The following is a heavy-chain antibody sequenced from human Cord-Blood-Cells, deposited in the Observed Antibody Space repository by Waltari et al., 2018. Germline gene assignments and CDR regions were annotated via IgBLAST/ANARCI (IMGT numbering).Heavy chain of an antibody. J-gene: IGHJ4*02. D-gene: IGHD6-6*01. CDR1: GGPISSYS. V-gene: IGHV4-59*01. Sequence: QVQLQESGPGLVKPSATLSLTCTVSGGPISSYSWSWIRQPPGKGLEWIGYIYYSGSTNYNPSLKSRVTISVDTSKNQFSLKLSSVTAADTAVYYCARGAPAIAARFDYWGQGTLVTVSS. CDR2: IYYSGST. CDR3: ARGAPAIAARFDY.